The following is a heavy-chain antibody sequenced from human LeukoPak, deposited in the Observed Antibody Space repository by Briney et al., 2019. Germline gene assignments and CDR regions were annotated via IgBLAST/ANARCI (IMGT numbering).Heavy chain of an antibody. CDR3: AKGTIAVADYYFDY. D-gene: IGHD6-19*01. V-gene: IGHV3-23*01. Sequence: GGSLRLSCAASGFTFSTYAMSWVRQAPGKGLEWVSTISGSGGGTYFADSVKGRFTISRDNSKNTLYLQMNNLRAEDTAVYYCAKGTIAVADYYFDYWGQGTLVTVSS. CDR2: ISGSGGGT. J-gene: IGHJ4*02. CDR1: GFTFSTYA.